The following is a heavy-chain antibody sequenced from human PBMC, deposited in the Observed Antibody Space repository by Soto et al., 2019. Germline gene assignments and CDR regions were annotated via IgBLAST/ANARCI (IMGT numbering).Heavy chain of an antibody. CDR3: ARSIVVVPAAMGKYNLFDP. CDR1: GFTFSGYW. CDR2: INSDGSST. D-gene: IGHD2-2*01. V-gene: IGHV3-74*01. Sequence: GGSLRLSCAASGFTFSGYWMHWVRQAPGKGLVWVSRINSDGSSTSYADSVKGRFTISRDNAKNTLYLQMNRLRAEDTAVYYCARSIVVVPAAMGKYNLFDPWGQGTLVTVSS. J-gene: IGHJ5*02.